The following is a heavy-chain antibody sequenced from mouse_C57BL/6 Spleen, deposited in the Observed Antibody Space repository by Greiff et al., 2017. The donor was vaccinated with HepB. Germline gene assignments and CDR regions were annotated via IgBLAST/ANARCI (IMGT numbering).Heavy chain of an antibody. V-gene: IGHV1-80*01. CDR2: IYPGDGDT. Sequence: VQLQQSGAELVKPGASVKISCKASGYAFSSYWMNWVKQRPGKGLEWIGQIYPGDGDTNYNGKFKGKATLTADKSSSTAYMQLSSLTSEDSAVYFCARTSTNLYYFDYWGQGTTLTVSS. CDR1: GYAFSSYW. D-gene: IGHD1-3*01. J-gene: IGHJ2*01. CDR3: ARTSTNLYYFDY.